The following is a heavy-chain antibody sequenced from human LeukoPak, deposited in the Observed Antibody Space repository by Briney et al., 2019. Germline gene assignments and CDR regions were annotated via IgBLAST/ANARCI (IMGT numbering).Heavy chain of an antibody. CDR1: GDSVSSNSAA. Sequence: SQTLSLTCAISGDSVSSNSAAWNWIRQSPSRGLEWLGRTYYRSKWYNDYAVSVKSRITINPDTSKNQFSLKLSSVTAADMAVYYCARGRGEGRGIAMIRGVRAPSYNWFDPWGHGILVTVSS. CDR3: ARGRGEGRGIAMIRGVRAPSYNWFDP. D-gene: IGHD3-10*01. V-gene: IGHV6-1*01. J-gene: IGHJ5*02. CDR2: TYYRSKWYN.